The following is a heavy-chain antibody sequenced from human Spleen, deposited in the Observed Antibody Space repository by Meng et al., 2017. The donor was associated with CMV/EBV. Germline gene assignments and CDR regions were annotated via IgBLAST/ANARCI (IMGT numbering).Heavy chain of an antibody. CDR1: GGTFSSYA. V-gene: IGHV1-69*12. D-gene: IGHD6-19*01. J-gene: IGHJ4*02. CDR2: IIPIFGTA. Sequence: QVQRVASGAEVKKPGSSVKGSCKASGGTFSSYAISWVRQAPGQGLEWMGGIIPIFGTANYAQKFQGRVTITADESTSTAYMELSSLRSEDTAVYYCASASSGWYGSDYWGQGTLVTVSS. CDR3: ASASSGWYGSDY.